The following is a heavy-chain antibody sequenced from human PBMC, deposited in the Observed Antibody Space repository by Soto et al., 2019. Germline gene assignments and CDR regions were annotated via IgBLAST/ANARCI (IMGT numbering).Heavy chain of an antibody. V-gene: IGHV3-21*01. CDR2: ISSSSSYI. J-gene: IGHJ6*02. Sequence: GGSLRLSCAASGFTFSSYSMNWVRQAPGKGLEWVSSISSSSSYIYYADSVKGRFTISRDNAKNSLYLQMNSLRAEDTAVYYCARDLGSGSDYYYYGMDVWGQGTTVTVSS. D-gene: IGHD3-22*01. CDR1: GFTFSSYS. CDR3: ARDLGSGSDYYYYGMDV.